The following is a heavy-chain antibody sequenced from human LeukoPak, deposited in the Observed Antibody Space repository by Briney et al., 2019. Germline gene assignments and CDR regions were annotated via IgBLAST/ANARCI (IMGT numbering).Heavy chain of an antibody. V-gene: IGHV3-48*03. D-gene: IGHD6-19*01. J-gene: IGHJ5*02. Sequence: TGGSLRLSCAASGFTYSNCEMNWVRQAPGKGLEWVSYISSSGSTIYYADSVKGRFNISRDNAKNSLSLQMNSLRAEDTAVYYCARDSSGWYHWFDPWGQGTLVTVSS. CDR2: ISSSGSTI. CDR3: ARDSSGWYHWFDP. CDR1: GFTYSNCE.